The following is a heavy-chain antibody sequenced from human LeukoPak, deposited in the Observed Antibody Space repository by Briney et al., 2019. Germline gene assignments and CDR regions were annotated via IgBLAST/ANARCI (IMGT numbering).Heavy chain of an antibody. Sequence: GGTLRLSCAASGFTFSDYYMSWIRQAPGKGLEWVSYISSSGSTIYYADSVKGRFTISRDNAKNSLYLQMNSMRAEDTAVYYCARGGTGWEYQLLYDYWGQGTLVTVSS. CDR1: GFTFSDYY. D-gene: IGHD2-2*01. V-gene: IGHV3-11*01. J-gene: IGHJ4*02. CDR3: ARGGTGWEYQLLYDY. CDR2: ISSSGSTI.